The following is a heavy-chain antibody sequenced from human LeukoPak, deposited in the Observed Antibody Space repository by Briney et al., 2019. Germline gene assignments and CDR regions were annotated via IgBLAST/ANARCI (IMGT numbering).Heavy chain of an antibody. Sequence: PGESLRLSCAASGFIVSSDYVSWVRQAPGKGLEWVSTIYSGGSTYYADSVKGRFTISRDNSKNTLYLQMNSLRAEDTAVYYCARHDWFDPWGRGTLVIVSS. CDR3: ARHDWFDP. J-gene: IGHJ5*02. V-gene: IGHV3-53*01. CDR2: IYSGGST. CDR1: GFIVSSDY.